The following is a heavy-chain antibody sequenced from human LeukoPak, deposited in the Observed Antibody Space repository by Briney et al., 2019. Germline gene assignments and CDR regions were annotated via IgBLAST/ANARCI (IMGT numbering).Heavy chain of an antibody. V-gene: IGHV5-51*01. Sequence: GESLKISCKGSGYSFTSYWIGWVRQMPGKGLEWRGXIYPGDSDTRYSRSFQGXVTISADKSIRTAYLQWSSREPSDTPVFYCAXXXXXXXXXXXXXDXWGQGTLVT. J-gene: IGHJ4*02. CDR2: IYPGDSDT. CDR1: GYSFTSYW. CDR3: AXXXXXXXXXXXXXDX.